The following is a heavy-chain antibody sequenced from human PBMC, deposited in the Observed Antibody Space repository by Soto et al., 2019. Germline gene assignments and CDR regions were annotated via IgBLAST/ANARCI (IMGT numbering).Heavy chain of an antibody. Sequence: SVKVSCKASGGTFSSYTISWVRQAPGQGLEWMGRIIPILGIANYAQKFQGRVTITADKSKSTAYMELSSLRSEGTAVYYCARGRPNRRYCSGGSCYRGNFIGAFDIWGQGTMVTVSS. D-gene: IGHD2-15*01. CDR1: GGTFSSYT. V-gene: IGHV1-69*02. J-gene: IGHJ3*02. CDR3: ARGRPNRRYCSGGSCYRGNFIGAFDI. CDR2: IIPILGIA.